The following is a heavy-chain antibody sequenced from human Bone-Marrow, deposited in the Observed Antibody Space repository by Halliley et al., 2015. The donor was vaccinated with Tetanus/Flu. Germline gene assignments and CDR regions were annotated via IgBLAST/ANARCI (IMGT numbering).Heavy chain of an antibody. V-gene: IGHV3-7*03. D-gene: IGHD3-16*01. J-gene: IGHJ4*02. CDR2: MNEVGSVR. CDR1: GFTFTNYW. Sequence: SLRLSCAASGFTFTNYWLTWVRQAPGKGLEWVANMNEVGSVRYYVDSVKGRFTISRDNAQNLLYLEMNTRRGEDTAMYYCTNAGHYVGVVKGFGSWGQGTLVTV. CDR3: TNAGHYVGVVKGFGS.